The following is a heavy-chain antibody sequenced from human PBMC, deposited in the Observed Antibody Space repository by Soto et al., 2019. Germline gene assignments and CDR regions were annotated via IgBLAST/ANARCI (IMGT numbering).Heavy chain of an antibody. Sequence: QVQLVQSGAEVKKPGSSVKVSCKASGGTFSSYAMSWVRQAPGQGLEWMGGIIPIFGTANYAQKFQGRVTITADESTSTAYMELSSLISEDTAVYYCARVAYYYDSSGYGWFDPWGQGTLVTVSS. CDR1: GGTFSSYA. V-gene: IGHV1-69*12. CDR3: ARVAYYYDSSGYGWFDP. CDR2: IIPIFGTA. D-gene: IGHD3-22*01. J-gene: IGHJ5*02.